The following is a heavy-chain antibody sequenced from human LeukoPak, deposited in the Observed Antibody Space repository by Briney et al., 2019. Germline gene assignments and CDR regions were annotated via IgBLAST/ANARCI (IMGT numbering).Heavy chain of an antibody. V-gene: IGHV4-39*01. CDR1: GGSISSSSYY. CDR3: ARLSGSGSYLFDY. J-gene: IGHJ4*02. Sequence: SETLSLTCTVSGGSISSSSYYWGWIRQPPGKRLEWIGSIYYSGSTYYNPSLKSRVTISVDTSKNQFSLKLSSVTAADTAVYYCARLSGSGSYLFDYWGQGTLVTVSS. D-gene: IGHD3-10*01. CDR2: IYYSGST.